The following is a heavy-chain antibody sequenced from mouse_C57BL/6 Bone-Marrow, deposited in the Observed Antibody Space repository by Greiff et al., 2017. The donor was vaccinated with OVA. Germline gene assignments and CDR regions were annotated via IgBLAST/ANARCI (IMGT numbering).Heavy chain of an antibody. Sequence: QVQLQQSGPELVKPGASVKISCKASGYAFSSSWMNWVKQRPGKGLEWIGRIYPGAGDTNYNGKFKGKATLTADKSSSTAYMQLSSLTSEDSAVYFCARPNYYGSSERYFDVWGTGTTVTVSS. J-gene: IGHJ1*03. V-gene: IGHV1-82*01. CDR1: GYAFSSSW. D-gene: IGHD1-1*01. CDR3: ARPNYYGSSERYFDV. CDR2: IYPGAGDT.